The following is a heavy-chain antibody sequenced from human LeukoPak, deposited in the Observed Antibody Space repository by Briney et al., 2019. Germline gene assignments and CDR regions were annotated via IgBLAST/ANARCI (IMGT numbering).Heavy chain of an antibody. D-gene: IGHD5-18*01. CDR3: ARDHTAMVFDAFDI. CDR1: GFTLSSYW. Sequence: PGGSLRLSCEASGFTLSSYWMSWVRQAPGKGLEWVANIKQDGSEKYYVDSVKGRFTVSRDNAKNSLYLQMNSLRAEDTAVYYCARDHTAMVFDAFDIWGQGTMVTVSS. CDR2: IKQDGSEK. V-gene: IGHV3-7*01. J-gene: IGHJ3*02.